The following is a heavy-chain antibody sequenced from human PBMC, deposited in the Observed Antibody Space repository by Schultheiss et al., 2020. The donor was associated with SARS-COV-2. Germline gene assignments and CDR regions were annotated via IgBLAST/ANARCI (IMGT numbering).Heavy chain of an antibody. V-gene: IGHV3-7*03. CDR2: IKQDESEI. J-gene: IGHJ4*02. CDR3: ARGSTILDF. D-gene: IGHD5-24*01. Sequence: GGSLRLSCAASGFTFSSYSMNWVRQAPGKGLEWVANIKQDESEIFFADSVKGRFTISRDNAKNSLYLQMNSLRVEDTAVYFCARGSTILDFWGQGTLVTVAS. CDR1: GFTFSSYS.